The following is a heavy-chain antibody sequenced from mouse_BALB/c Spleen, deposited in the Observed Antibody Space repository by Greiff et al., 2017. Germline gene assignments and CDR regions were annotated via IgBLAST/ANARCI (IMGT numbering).Heavy chain of an antibody. CDR1: GFTFSSYA. Sequence: EVQVVESGGGLVKPGGSLKLSCAASGFTFSSYAMSWVRQTPEKRLEWVATISSGGSYTYYPDSVKGRFTISRDNAKNTLYLQMSSLRSEDTAMYYCARHEDYRYEPFYAMDYWGQGTSVTVSS. CDR3: ARHEDYRYEPFYAMDY. D-gene: IGHD2-14*01. CDR2: ISSGGSYT. V-gene: IGHV5-9-3*01. J-gene: IGHJ4*01.